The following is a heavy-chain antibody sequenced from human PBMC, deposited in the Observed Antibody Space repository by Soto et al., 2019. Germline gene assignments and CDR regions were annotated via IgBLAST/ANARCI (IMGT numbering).Heavy chain of an antibody. J-gene: IGHJ4*02. CDR3: ARLGGYVSVGYYYLWDS. CDR1: DGSMNSDSSY. D-gene: IGHD3-22*01. V-gene: IGHV4-39*01. Sequence: SETLSLTCRVSDGSMNSDSSYWGWIRQPPGRGLEWIGVINHSGSTYHNLSLKGRVTMSVDASRNQFSLKLTSMTAADTAVYYCARLGGYVSVGYYYLWDSWGQGTLVTVSS. CDR2: INHSGST.